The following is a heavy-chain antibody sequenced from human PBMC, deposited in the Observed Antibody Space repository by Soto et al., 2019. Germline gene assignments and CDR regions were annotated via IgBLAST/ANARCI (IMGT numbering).Heavy chain of an antibody. V-gene: IGHV1-8*01. Sequence: GASVKVSCKASGYTFTTYNINWFRQSTGQGLEWMGWMNPNSGTTGYAQKFQDRITLTRDTSMTTAYMELSSLRSDDTAVYFCVRYGVAATFWGQGTLVTVSS. CDR1: GYTFTTYN. CDR3: VRYGVAATF. J-gene: IGHJ4*02. CDR2: MNPNSGTT. D-gene: IGHD2-21*02.